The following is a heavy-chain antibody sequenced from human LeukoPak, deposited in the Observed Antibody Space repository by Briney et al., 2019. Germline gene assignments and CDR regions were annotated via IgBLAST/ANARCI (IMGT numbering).Heavy chain of an antibody. CDR1: GFTFSNAW. CDR2: IKSKTDGGTT. V-gene: IGHV3-15*01. CDR3: TTDKIKPINWKSSTFDY. J-gene: IGHJ4*02. Sequence: GGSLRLSCAASGFTFSNAWMSWVRQAPGKGLEWVGRIKSKTDGGTTDYAAPVKGRFTISRDDSKNTLYLQMNSLKTEDTAVYYCTTDKIKPINWKSSTFDYWGQGTLVTVSS. D-gene: IGHD1-20*01.